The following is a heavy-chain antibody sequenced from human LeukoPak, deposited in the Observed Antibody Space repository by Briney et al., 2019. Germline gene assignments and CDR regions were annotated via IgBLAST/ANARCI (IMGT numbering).Heavy chain of an antibody. D-gene: IGHD1-26*01. J-gene: IGHJ5*02. V-gene: IGHV1-18*01. CDR1: GYTFTSYG. Sequence: ASVKVSCKASGYTFTSYGISWVRQAPGQGLEWMGWISAYNGSTNYAQKLQGRVTMTTDTSTSTAYMELRSLRSDDTAVYYCARAFLIIVGAPRFDPWGQGTLVTVSS. CDR2: ISAYNGST. CDR3: ARAFLIIVGAPRFDP.